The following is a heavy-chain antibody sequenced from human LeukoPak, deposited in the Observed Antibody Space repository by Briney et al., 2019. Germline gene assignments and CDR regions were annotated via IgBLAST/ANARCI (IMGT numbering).Heavy chain of an antibody. V-gene: IGHV1-2*02. CDR1: GYTFTGYY. CDR2: INPNSGGT. J-gene: IGHJ6*03. CDR3: ARDKSSPGYYYYYYMDV. D-gene: IGHD6-6*01. Sequence: GASVKVSCKASGYTFTGYYMHWVRQAPGQGLEWMGWINPNSGGTNYAQKFQGRVTMTRDTSISTAYMELSRLRSDDTAVYYCARDKSSPGYYYYYYMDVWGKGTTVTISS.